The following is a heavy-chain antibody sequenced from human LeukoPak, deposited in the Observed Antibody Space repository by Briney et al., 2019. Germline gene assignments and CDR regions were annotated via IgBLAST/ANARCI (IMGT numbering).Heavy chain of an antibody. Sequence: PGGSLRLSCAASGFTFSSYAMSWVRQAPGKGLEWVSTISGSGHNTYYADSVKGRLSVSRDNSRNTLYLQMDSLRAEDTAVYYCAKDLDDSRFNAFDVWGQGTMVTVSS. CDR3: AKDLDDSRFNAFDV. D-gene: IGHD6-6*01. J-gene: IGHJ3*01. V-gene: IGHV3-23*01. CDR2: ISGSGHNT. CDR1: GFTFSSYA.